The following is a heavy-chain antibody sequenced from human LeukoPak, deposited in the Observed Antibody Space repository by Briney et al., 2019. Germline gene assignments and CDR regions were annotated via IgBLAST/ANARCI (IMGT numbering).Heavy chain of an antibody. CDR1: GFTFSNYW. Sequence: GGSLRLSCAASGFTFSNYWMHWVRQGPGKGLVWVSSISPDGSSTTYADSVKGLFIISRDNAQNTVYLQMSSLRVEDTAVYYCVREYSSSSGRAFDYRGQGTLVTASS. V-gene: IGHV3-74*01. CDR3: VREYSSSSGRAFDY. CDR2: ISPDGSST. J-gene: IGHJ4*02. D-gene: IGHD6-6*01.